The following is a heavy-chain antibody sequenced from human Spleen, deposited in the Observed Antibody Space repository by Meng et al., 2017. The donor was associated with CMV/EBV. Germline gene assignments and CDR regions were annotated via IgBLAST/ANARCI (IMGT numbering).Heavy chain of an antibody. V-gene: IGHV1-69*10. CDR2: VIPNLGIP. J-gene: IGHJ5*02. CDR1: GGTFSSDV. CDR3: ARDEDVEVIGGGWFDP. D-gene: IGHD2-21*01. Sequence: GGTFSSDVINWVRQAPGQGLEWMGGVIPNLGIPNYAQKFQGRVTITADTFTNTAYMELSSLRSEDTAVYYCARDEDVEVIGGGWFDPWGQGTLVTVSS.